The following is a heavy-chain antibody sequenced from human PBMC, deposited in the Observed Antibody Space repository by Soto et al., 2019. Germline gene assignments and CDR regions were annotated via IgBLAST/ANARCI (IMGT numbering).Heavy chain of an antibody. CDR3: ARVGRGERVADAFDI. Sequence: EASVKVSCKASGYTFTSYGISWVRQAPGQGLEWMGWISAYNGNTNYAQKLQGRVTMTTDTSTSTAYMELRSLRSDDTAVYYCARVGRGERVADAFDIWGQGTMVTVSS. V-gene: IGHV1-18*01. J-gene: IGHJ3*02. CDR1: GYTFTSYG. D-gene: IGHD1-26*01. CDR2: ISAYNGNT.